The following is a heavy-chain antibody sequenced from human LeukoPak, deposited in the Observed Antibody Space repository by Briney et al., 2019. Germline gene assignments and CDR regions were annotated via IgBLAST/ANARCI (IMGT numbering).Heavy chain of an antibody. Sequence: PGGSLRLSCAASGFTFSSYAMSWVRQAPGKGLEWVSAISGSGGSTYYADSVKGRFTISRDNSKNTLYLQMNSLRAEDTVVYYCAKDGRWLQRARHFDYWVQGTLVTVSS. CDR2: ISGSGGST. V-gene: IGHV3-23*01. CDR3: AKDGRWLQRARHFDY. D-gene: IGHD5-24*01. J-gene: IGHJ4*02. CDR1: GFTFSSYA.